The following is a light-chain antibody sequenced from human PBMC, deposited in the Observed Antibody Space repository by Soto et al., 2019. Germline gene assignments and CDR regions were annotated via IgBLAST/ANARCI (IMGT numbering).Light chain of an antibody. CDR1: QSVSSN. CDR2: GSS. Sequence: EIVMTQSPATLSVSPGERTTLSCRASQSVSSNLAWYQQKPGQAPRLLIYGSSPRATGIPARFSGSASGTEFTLTISSLPSEDFAVYYCQQYNTWPPWTFGQGTKVEIK. J-gene: IGKJ1*01. V-gene: IGKV3-15*01. CDR3: QQYNTWPPWT.